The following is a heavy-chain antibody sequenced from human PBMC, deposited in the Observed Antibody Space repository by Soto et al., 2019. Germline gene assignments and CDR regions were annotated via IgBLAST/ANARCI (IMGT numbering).Heavy chain of an antibody. CDR1: GYTFPSYY. Sequence: ASVKVSCKASGYTFPSYYMHWVRQAPGQGLEWMGIINPSGGSTSYAQKFQGRVTMTRDTSTSTVYMELSSLRSEDTAVYYCARDGEFSYWDIVVVVAATYAFDIWAQGTTVTVSS. CDR3: ARDGEFSYWDIVVVVAATYAFDI. V-gene: IGHV1-46*03. J-gene: IGHJ3*02. CDR2: INPSGGST. D-gene: IGHD2-15*01.